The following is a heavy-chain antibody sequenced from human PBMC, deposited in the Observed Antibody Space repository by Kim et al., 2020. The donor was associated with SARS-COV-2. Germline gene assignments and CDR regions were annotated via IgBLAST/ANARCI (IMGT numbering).Heavy chain of an antibody. Sequence: SVKVSCKASGGTFSSYAISWVRQAPGQGLEWMGGIIPIFGTANYAQKFQGRVTITADESTSTAYMELSSLRSEDTAVYYCARNPQLGYCSGGSCHQYYYGMDVWGQGTTVTVSS. V-gene: IGHV1-69*13. CDR3: ARNPQLGYCSGGSCHQYYYGMDV. J-gene: IGHJ6*02. CDR2: IIPIFGTA. D-gene: IGHD2-15*01. CDR1: GGTFSSYA.